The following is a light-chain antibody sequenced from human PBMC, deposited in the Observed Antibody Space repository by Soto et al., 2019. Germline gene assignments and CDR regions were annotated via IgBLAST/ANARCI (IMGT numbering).Light chain of an antibody. J-gene: IGLJ2*01. Sequence: SYELTQPPSVSVSPGQTASITCSGAKLGDKYACWYQQKPGQSPVLVIYQDSKRTSGIHERFSGSNSGNTATLTISGTQAMDGADYYCQAWDSSTVVFGGGTKLTVL. V-gene: IGLV3-1*01. CDR2: QDS. CDR1: KLGDKY. CDR3: QAWDSSTVV.